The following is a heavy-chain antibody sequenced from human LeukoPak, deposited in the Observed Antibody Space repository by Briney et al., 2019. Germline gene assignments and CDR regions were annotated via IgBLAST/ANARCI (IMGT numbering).Heavy chain of an antibody. CDR2: IRSKANAETR. CDR1: GFTVSSNY. V-gene: IGHV3-22*01. Sequence: GGSLRLSCAASGFTVSSNYMSWVRQAPGKGLEWIGFIRSKANAETRDYAASVKGRFFISRDDSNRIAYLQMDSLKTEDTAVYYCTNRGVDYYGSLSASYYFDHWGQGTLVTVSS. D-gene: IGHD3-10*01. CDR3: TNRGVDYYGSLSASYYFDH. J-gene: IGHJ4*02.